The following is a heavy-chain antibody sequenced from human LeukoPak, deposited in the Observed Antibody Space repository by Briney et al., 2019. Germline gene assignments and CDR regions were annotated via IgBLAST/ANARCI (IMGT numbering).Heavy chain of an antibody. CDR2: INSDGSST. CDR1: GFTFSSYW. Sequence: GGSLRLSCAASGFTFSSYWMHWVRQAPGQGLVWVSRINSDGSSTSYADSVKGRFTISRDNAKNTLYLQMNSLRAEDTAVYYCARATRYCSGGSCVYYFDYWGQGTLVTVSS. CDR3: ARATRYCSGGSCVYYFDY. V-gene: IGHV3-74*01. D-gene: IGHD2-15*01. J-gene: IGHJ4*02.